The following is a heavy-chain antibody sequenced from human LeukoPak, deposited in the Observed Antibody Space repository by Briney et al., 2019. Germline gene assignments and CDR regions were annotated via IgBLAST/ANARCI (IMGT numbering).Heavy chain of an antibody. CDR3: AKGITFGGVIVPMAFDY. J-gene: IGHJ4*02. CDR2: ISWNSGSI. V-gene: IGHV3-9*03. CDR1: GFTFDDYA. Sequence: PGRSLRLSCAASGFTFDDYAMHWARQAPGKGLEWVSGISWNSGSIGYADSVKGRFTISRDNAENSLYLQMNSLRAEDMALYYCAKGITFGGVIVPMAFDYWGQGTLVTVSS. D-gene: IGHD3-16*02.